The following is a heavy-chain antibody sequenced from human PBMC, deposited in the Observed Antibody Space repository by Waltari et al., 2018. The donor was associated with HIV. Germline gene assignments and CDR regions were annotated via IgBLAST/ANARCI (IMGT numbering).Heavy chain of an antibody. Sequence: QVQLQESGFGLLKPSESLSIPCSVFGSSMHITVVVWAWIRRAPGKGLEWVGSINHGGSAYYHPSLQGRVVMSVDTQKNQFFLKVTSVTAADTAVYYCARGEGRKLWAQYLDFWGQGHLVTVSS. V-gene: IGHV4-38-2*02. CDR1: GSSMHITVVV. D-gene: IGHD3-10*01. J-gene: IGHJ4*02. CDR3: ARGEGRKLWAQYLDF. CDR2: INHGGSA.